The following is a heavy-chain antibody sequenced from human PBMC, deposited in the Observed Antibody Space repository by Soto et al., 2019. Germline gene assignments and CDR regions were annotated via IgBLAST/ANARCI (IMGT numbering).Heavy chain of an antibody. D-gene: IGHD3-3*01. J-gene: IGHJ4*02. CDR3: ARVPSRFLEWLSQRHYFDY. V-gene: IGHV1-18*01. CDR2: ISAYNGNT. CDR1: GYSFTSYG. Sequence: KISCKGSGYSFTSYGISWVRQAPGQGLEWMGWISAYNGNTNYAQKLQGRVTMTTDTSTSTAYMELRSLRSDDTAVYYCARVPSRFLEWLSQRHYFDYWGQGTLVTVSS.